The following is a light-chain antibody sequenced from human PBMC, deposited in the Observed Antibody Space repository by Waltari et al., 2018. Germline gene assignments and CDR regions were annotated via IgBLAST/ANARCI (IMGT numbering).Light chain of an antibody. V-gene: IGLV2-14*03. CDR2: DVS. Sequence: QSALTQPASVSGSPGQSITISCTGTSSDVGGYDYVSWYQQHPGKAPKVMIFDVSNRPSGVSNRFSGSKSGNTASLTISGLQAEDEADYWCSSSTSTSTLIFGGGTKLTVL. CDR3: SSSTSTSTLI. CDR1: SSDVGGYDY. J-gene: IGLJ2*01.